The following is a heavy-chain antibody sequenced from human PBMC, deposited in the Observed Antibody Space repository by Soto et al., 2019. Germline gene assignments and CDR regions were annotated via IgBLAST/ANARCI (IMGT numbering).Heavy chain of an antibody. CDR3: ARDPDGIIDFDY. Sequence: GGSLRLSCAVSGFTFSSFGMNWVRQAPGKGLEWISYITSDSSTRHYADFVKGRFTISRDNAKNSLYLQMNSLRVEDTAVYFCARDPDGIIDFDYWGQGTQVTVSS. D-gene: IGHD3-10*01. J-gene: IGHJ4*02. V-gene: IGHV3-48*01. CDR2: ITSDSSTR. CDR1: GFTFSSFG.